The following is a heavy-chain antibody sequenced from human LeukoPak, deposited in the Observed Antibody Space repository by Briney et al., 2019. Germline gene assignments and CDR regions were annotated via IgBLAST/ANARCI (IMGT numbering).Heavy chain of an antibody. Sequence: PGGSLRLSCAASGFTFSSYGMHWVRQAPGKGLEWVAIISPDGNDKYYADSVKGRFTISRDNSKNTLYLQMNSLRAEDTAVYYCARDDNWGSIAFDIWGQGTMVTVSS. J-gene: IGHJ3*02. V-gene: IGHV3-30*03. D-gene: IGHD7-27*01. CDR3: ARDDNWGSIAFDI. CDR2: ISPDGNDK. CDR1: GFTFSSYG.